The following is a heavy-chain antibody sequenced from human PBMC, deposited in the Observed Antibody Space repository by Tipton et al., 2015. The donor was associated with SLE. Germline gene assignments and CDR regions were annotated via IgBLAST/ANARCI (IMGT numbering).Heavy chain of an antibody. V-gene: IGHV4-34*01. Sequence: LRLSCAVYGGSFSGYYWSWIRQPPGKGLEWIGEINHSGSTNYNPSLKSRVTISVDTSKNQFSLKLTSVTAADTAVYYCARAFGTSWQWWFDPWGQGTLVTVSS. CDR3: ARAFGTSWQWWFDP. J-gene: IGHJ5*02. CDR1: GGSFSGYY. CDR2: INHSGST. D-gene: IGHD2-2*01.